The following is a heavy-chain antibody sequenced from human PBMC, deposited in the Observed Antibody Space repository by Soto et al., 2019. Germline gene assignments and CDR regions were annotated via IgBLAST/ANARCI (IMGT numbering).Heavy chain of an antibody. CDR2: IDPSDSYT. CDR1: GYSFTSYW. J-gene: IGHJ6*02. D-gene: IGHD4-4*01. V-gene: IGHV5-10-1*04. CDR3: ARHSPPSDRYSNGPYYYYYYGMDV. Sequence: PGESLKISCKGSGYSFTSYWISWVRQMPGKGLEWMGRIDPSDSYTNYSPSFQGQVTISADKSISTAYLQWSSLKASDTAMYYCARHSPPSDRYSNGPYYYYYYGMDVWGQGTTVTVSS.